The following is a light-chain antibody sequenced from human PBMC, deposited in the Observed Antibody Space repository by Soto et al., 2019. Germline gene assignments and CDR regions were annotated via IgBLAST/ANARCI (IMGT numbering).Light chain of an antibody. J-gene: IGLJ3*02. V-gene: IGLV8-61*01. Sequence: VVTQEPSFSVSPGGTVTLTCGLSSGSVSTSYYPSWYQQTPGQAPRTLIDSTNTRSSGVPDRFSGSILGNKAALTITGAQADDESDYYCVLYMGSGIRVFGGGTKLTVL. CDR2: STN. CDR1: SGSVSTSYY. CDR3: VLYMGSGIRV.